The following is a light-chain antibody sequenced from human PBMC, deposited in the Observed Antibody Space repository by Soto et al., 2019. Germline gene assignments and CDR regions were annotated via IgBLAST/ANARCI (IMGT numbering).Light chain of an antibody. J-gene: IGKJ1*01. CDR2: DAS. V-gene: IGKV1-5*01. CDR1: QSISSY. CDR3: QQYNSYSEA. Sequence: IQMTQSSPALSSSLPGVVTITSRASQSISSYLAWYQQKPGKAPKLLIYDASSMATGVPSRFSGSGSGTEFTLTISSLQPDDFAVYYCQQYNSYSEAFGQGTKVDIK.